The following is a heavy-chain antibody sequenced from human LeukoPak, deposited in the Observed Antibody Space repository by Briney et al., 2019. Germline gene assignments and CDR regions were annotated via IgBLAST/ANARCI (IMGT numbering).Heavy chain of an antibody. CDR3: ARGTQWLSSFWSYGVDV. D-gene: IGHD3-22*01. CDR1: GGSFSGYY. Sequence: SETLSLTCAVYGGSFSGYYWSWIRQPPGKGLEWIGEINHSGSTNYNPSLKSRVTISVDTSKNQFSLKLSSVTAADTAVYYCARGTQWLSSFWSYGVDVWGQGTTVTVSS. V-gene: IGHV4-34*01. CDR2: INHSGST. J-gene: IGHJ6*02.